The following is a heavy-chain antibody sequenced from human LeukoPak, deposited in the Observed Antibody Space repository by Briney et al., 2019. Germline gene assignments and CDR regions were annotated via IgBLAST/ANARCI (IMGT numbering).Heavy chain of an antibody. V-gene: IGHV1-69*01. Sequence: SVKVSCRASGGTFSSYAISWVRQAPGQGLEWMGGIIPIFGTANYAQKFQGRVTITADESTSTAYMELSSLRSEDTAVYYCASRYYGSGSYYLTYYYYGMDVWGQGTTVTVSS. J-gene: IGHJ6*02. CDR3: ASRYYGSGSYYLTYYYYGMDV. D-gene: IGHD3-10*01. CDR2: IIPIFGTA. CDR1: GGTFSSYA.